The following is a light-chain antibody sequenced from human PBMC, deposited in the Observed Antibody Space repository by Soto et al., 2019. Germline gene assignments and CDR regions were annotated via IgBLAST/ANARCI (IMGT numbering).Light chain of an antibody. V-gene: IGLV2-14*03. J-gene: IGLJ1*01. CDR3: CSYTSSSTPWV. Sequence: QSALTQPASVSGSPGQSITISCTGTSSDVGGYNYVSWYQQHPGKATKLIINNVSDRPSGISSRFSASKSGNTASLTISGLQAEDEADYYCCSYTSSSTPWVFGTGTKVTVL. CDR2: NVS. CDR1: SSDVGGYNY.